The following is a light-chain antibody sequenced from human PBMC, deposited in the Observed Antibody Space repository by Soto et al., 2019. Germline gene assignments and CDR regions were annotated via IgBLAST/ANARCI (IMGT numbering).Light chain of an antibody. J-gene: IGLJ1*01. CDR1: SSDVGAYNY. Sequence: QSALTQPASVSGSPGQSITISCTGTSSDVGAYNYVSWYQQHPGKAPKLLLSEVSKRPSGVSDRFSGSKSGNTASLTISGLQTQDEADYYCSSFTSAYTFVFGTGTKVTVL. V-gene: IGLV2-14*01. CDR2: EVS. CDR3: SSFTSAYTFV.